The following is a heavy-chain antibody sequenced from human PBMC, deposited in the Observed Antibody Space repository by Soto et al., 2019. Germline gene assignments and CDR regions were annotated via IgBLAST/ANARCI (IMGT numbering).Heavy chain of an antibody. CDR2: IWYDGSNK. J-gene: IGHJ5*02. CDR1: GFTFSSYG. D-gene: IGHD3-16*02. V-gene: IGHV3-33*01. CDR3: ARDLDLTFGGVIVSGWFDP. Sequence: PGGSLRLSCAASGFTFSSYGMHWVRQAPGKGLEWVAVIWYDGSNKYYADSVKGRFTISRDNSKNTLYLQMNSLRAEDTAVYYCARDLDLTFGGVIVSGWFDPWGQGTLVTVSS.